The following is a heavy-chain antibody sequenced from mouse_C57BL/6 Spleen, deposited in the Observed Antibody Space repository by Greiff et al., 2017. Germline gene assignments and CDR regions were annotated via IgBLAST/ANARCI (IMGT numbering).Heavy chain of an antibody. D-gene: IGHD2-5*01. CDR2: ISDGGSYT. CDR3: ARDKGYSNYWYFDV. J-gene: IGHJ1*03. CDR1: GFTFSSYA. V-gene: IGHV5-4*01. Sequence: EVKVEESGGGLVKPGGSLKLSCAASGFTFSSYAMSWVRQTPEKRLEWVATISDGGSYTYYPDNVKGRFTISRDNAKNNLYLQMSHLKSEDTAMYYCARDKGYSNYWYFDVWGTGTTVTVSS.